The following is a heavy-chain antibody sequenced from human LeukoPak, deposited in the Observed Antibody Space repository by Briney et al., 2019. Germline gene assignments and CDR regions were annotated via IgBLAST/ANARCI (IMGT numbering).Heavy chain of an antibody. CDR3: ARGDGVYVY. J-gene: IGHJ4*02. V-gene: IGHV3-53*01. CDR1: GFTVSSNY. D-gene: IGHD5/OR15-5a*01. Sequence: GGSLRLSCAASGFTVSSNYMTWVRQAPGQGLEWVSVIYFGGTTYYADSVKGRFTISRDNSKNTVHLQMNSLRVEDTAVYYCARGDGVYVYWGQGTLVTVSS. CDR2: IYFGGTT.